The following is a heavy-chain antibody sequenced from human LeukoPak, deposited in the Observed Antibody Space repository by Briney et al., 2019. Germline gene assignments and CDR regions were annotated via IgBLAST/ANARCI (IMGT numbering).Heavy chain of an antibody. J-gene: IGHJ4*02. CDR3: TREIRYFDWFQADY. CDR2: IRSKAYGGTA. D-gene: IGHD3-9*01. CDR1: GFTFGDHS. Sequence: GGSLRLSCTASGFTFGDHSVSWFRQAPGKGLEWVGFIRSKAYGGTAEYAASVKGRFTISRDDSKSVAYLQMDSLKTEDTAVYYCTREIRYFDWFQADYWGEGTLVTVSS. V-gene: IGHV3-49*03.